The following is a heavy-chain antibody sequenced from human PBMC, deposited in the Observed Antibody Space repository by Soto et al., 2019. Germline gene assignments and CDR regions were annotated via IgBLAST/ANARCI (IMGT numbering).Heavy chain of an antibody. J-gene: IGHJ4*02. CDR2: ITSNGGST. Sequence: PGGSVRLSCSASGFTFSSYAMHWVRQAPGKGLEYVSAITSNGGSTYYADSVKGRFTISRDNSKNTLYLQMSSLRAEDTAVYYCVKNRGSWYGPSDYWGQGTLVTVSS. V-gene: IGHV3-64D*06. CDR3: VKNRGSWYGPSDY. D-gene: IGHD6-13*01. CDR1: GFTFSSYA.